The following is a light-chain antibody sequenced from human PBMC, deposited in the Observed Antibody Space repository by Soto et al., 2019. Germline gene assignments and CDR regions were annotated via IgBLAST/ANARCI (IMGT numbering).Light chain of an antibody. J-gene: IGKJ1*01. CDR2: ASS. V-gene: IGKV1-9*01. CDR3: RQLNTSPRT. Sequence: DIQLTQSPSFLSASVGDRVTITCRASQGISSYLAWFQQKPGKAPDLLIYASSTLQSGVPSRFSGSGSGTEFTLTISSVQPEDFATYYCRQLNTSPRTFGQETKVEIK. CDR1: QGISSY.